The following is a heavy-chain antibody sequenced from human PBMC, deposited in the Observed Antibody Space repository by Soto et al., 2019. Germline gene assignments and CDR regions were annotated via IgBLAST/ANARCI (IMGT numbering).Heavy chain of an antibody. D-gene: IGHD4-4*01. J-gene: IGHJ6*02. CDR2: IYYSGST. CDR3: ARTTVTRGYYYGMDV. V-gene: IGHV4-59*01. Sequence: LSLTCTVSGGSISSYYWSWIRQPPGKGLEWIGYIYYSGSTNYNPSLKSRVTISVDTSKNQFSLKLSSVTAADTAVYYCARTTVTRGYYYGMDVWGQGTTVTVSS. CDR1: GGSISSYY.